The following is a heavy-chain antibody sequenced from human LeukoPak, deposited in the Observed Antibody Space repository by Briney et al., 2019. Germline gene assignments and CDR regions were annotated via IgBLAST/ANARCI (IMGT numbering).Heavy chain of an antibody. Sequence: ASVKVSCKASGYIFADYAIHWLRQAPGQRPEWMGWMNGGNGNTKYSQKFQGRITLIRDTSAATAYMELSSLRHDDLAVYYCARGRGTSGSNRDFYYYYYMDVWGKGTTVTVSS. CDR3: ARGRGTSGSNRDFYYYYYMDV. V-gene: IGHV1-3*01. CDR1: GYIFADYA. CDR2: MNGGNGNT. D-gene: IGHD2-15*01. J-gene: IGHJ6*03.